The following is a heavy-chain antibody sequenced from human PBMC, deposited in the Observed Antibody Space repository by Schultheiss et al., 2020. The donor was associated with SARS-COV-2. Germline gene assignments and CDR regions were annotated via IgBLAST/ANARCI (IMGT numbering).Heavy chain of an antibody. V-gene: IGHV1-69*13. D-gene: IGHD3-10*01. CDR3: AREGDVLLWFGELTH. CDR2: IIPIFGTA. CDR1: GYTFTSYG. J-gene: IGHJ4*02. Sequence: SVKVSCKASGYTFTSYGISWVRQAPGQGLEWMGGIIPIFGTANYAQKFQGRVTITADESTSTAYMELSSLRAEDTAVYYCAREGDVLLWFGELTHWGQGTLVTVSS.